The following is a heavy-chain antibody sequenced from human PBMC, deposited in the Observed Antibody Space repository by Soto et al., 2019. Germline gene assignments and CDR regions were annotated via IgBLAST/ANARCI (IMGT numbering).Heavy chain of an antibody. J-gene: IGHJ4*02. Sequence: ASVKVSCKASGYTFTSYYMHWVRHAPGQGLEWMGIINPSGGSTSYAQKFQGRVTMTRDTSTSTVYMELSSLRSEDTAVYYCARDSHIVGATSNYDYWGQGTLVTVSS. CDR3: ARDSHIVGATSNYDY. D-gene: IGHD1-26*01. CDR1: GYTFTSYY. CDR2: INPSGGST. V-gene: IGHV1-46*01.